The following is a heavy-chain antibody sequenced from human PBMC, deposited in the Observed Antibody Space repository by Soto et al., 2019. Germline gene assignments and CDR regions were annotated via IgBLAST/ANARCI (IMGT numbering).Heavy chain of an antibody. CDR2: ISSSSISI. D-gene: IGHD3-9*01. J-gene: IGHJ6*02. V-gene: IGHV3-21*01. CDR1: GFTFRRYD. Sequence: EVQLEESGGGLVKPGGSLRLSCSASGFTFRRYDMNWVRQAPGKGLEWVSSISSSSISIHYGDSVKGRFTISRDNARNVLYLQMYSLRAEDTAVYFCARLYDVLTNGMDVWGQGTTVTVS. CDR3: ARLYDVLTNGMDV.